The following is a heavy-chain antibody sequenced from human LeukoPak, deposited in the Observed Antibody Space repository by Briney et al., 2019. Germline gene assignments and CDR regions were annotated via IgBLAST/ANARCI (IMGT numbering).Heavy chain of an antibody. D-gene: IGHD4-11*01. CDR2: INHSVST. Sequence: SETLSLTCAVYGGSFSGYYWSWIRQPPGKGLEWIGEINHSVSTNYNPSLKSRVTISVDTSKNQFSLKLSSVTAADTAVYYCAREYLTVTTLGYYYYYYMDVWGKGTTVTVSS. CDR1: GGSFSGYY. CDR3: AREYLTVTTLGYYYYYYMDV. J-gene: IGHJ6*03. V-gene: IGHV4-34*01.